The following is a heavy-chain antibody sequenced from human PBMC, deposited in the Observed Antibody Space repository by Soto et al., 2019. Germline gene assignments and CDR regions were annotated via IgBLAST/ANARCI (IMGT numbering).Heavy chain of an antibody. V-gene: IGHV3-7*01. CDR1: GFSLSTSW. CDR3: ASKRLYFYGLDV. J-gene: IGHJ6*02. Sequence: EVQLVESGGGLVQPGGSLRLSCTASGFSLSTSWRTWVRQAPGKGLEWVANIMQDGSDKYYVDSVKGRFTISRDNAKNSLYLQMTSLRAEDTAVYYCASKRLYFYGLDVWGQGTTVTVSS. CDR2: IMQDGSDK.